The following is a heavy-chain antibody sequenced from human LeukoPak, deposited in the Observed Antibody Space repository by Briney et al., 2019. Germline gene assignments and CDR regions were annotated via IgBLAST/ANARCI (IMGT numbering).Heavy chain of an antibody. CDR3: ASSAAGPFDY. J-gene: IGHJ4*02. V-gene: IGHV1-2*02. CDR1: GYTFTGYY. CDR2: INPNSGDT. Sequence: ASVKVSCKASGYTFTGYYMHWVRQAPGQGLEWMGWINPNSGDTNYAQKLQGRVTMTTDTSTSTAYMELRSLRSDDSAVYYCASSAAGPFDYWGQGTLVTVSS. D-gene: IGHD6-13*01.